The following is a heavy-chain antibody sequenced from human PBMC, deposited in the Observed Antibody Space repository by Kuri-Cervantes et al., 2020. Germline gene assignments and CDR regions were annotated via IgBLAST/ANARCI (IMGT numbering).Heavy chain of an antibody. Sequence: ASVKVSCKASGYTFTSYGISWVRQAPGQGLEWMGRISAYNGNTNYAQKLQGRVTMTTDTSTSTAYMELRSLRSDDTAVYYCARDLCSGGSCYDRAFDIWGQGTMVTVSS. V-gene: IGHV1-18*01. CDR3: ARDLCSGGSCYDRAFDI. CDR2: ISAYNGNT. CDR1: GYTFTSYG. D-gene: IGHD2-15*01. J-gene: IGHJ3*02.